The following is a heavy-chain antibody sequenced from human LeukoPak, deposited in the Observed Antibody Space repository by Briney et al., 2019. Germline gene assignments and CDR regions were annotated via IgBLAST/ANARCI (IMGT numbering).Heavy chain of an antibody. J-gene: IGHJ4*02. CDR3: ARDRDSSGSNLDY. Sequence: GGSLRLSCAASGFTFSSYSMNWVRQAPGKGLEWVSSISSSSSYIYYADSVKGRFTISRDNAENSLYLQMNSLRAEDTAVYYCARDRDSSGSNLDYWGQGTLVTASS. CDR2: ISSSSSYI. D-gene: IGHD3-22*01. V-gene: IGHV3-21*01. CDR1: GFTFSSYS.